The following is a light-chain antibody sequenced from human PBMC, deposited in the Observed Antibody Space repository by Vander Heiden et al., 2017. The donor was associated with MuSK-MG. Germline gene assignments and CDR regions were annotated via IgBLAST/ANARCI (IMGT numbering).Light chain of an antibody. J-gene: IGLJ1*01. CDR3: SSNTSSSTA. Sequence: QSALTQPAAVSGSSAPTITISCTGTSSDVGGYSYVYQYQQHPGKAPKIMIYDVSNRPSGVYNRFSGSKSGNTASLTISGLQAEDEADYYCSSNTSSSTAFGNGTKVTVL. CDR2: DVS. V-gene: IGLV2-14*03. CDR1: SSDVGGYSY.